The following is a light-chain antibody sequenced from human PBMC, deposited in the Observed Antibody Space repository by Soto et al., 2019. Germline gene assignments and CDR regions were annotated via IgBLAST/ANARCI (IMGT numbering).Light chain of an antibody. CDR1: QSVTTF. CDR2: DAS. Sequence: EIVLAQSPATLSLSPWERATLSCRASQSVTTFLAWFQKKPGQVPRLLIYDASHRATGIPARFSGSGSGTDFTLTISSLEAEDSAVYYCQQRSSWPWTFGQGTKVEIK. V-gene: IGKV3-11*01. CDR3: QQRSSWPWT. J-gene: IGKJ1*01.